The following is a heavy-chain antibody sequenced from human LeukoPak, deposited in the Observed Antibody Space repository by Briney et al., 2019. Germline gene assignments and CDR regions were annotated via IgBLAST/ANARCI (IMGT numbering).Heavy chain of an antibody. D-gene: IGHD2-2*01. Sequence: PGGSLRLSCAASGFVFSSYDMHWVRQAPGKGREWVAVIWYDGSSIYHAASVKGRFTISRDNSKNTVYLQMNSLRAEHTAVYYCARDPSDCSTTSCYGALSYYYTMDVWGQGTTVTVSS. J-gene: IGHJ6*02. CDR3: ARDPSDCSTTSCYGALSYYYTMDV. CDR1: GFVFSSYD. V-gene: IGHV3-33*01. CDR2: IWYDGSSI.